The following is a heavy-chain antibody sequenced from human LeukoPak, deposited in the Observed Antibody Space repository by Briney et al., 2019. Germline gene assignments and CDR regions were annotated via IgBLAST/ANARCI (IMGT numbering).Heavy chain of an antibody. CDR2: IRDDGNNI. Sequence: GGSLRLSCAVSGFTFSSYWMSWVRQAPGKGLEWVAFIRDDGNNIHYADSVKDRFTISRDNSKNTLYLQMNSLRVEDTAVYYCAKEGAPLGGRPDYWGQGTLVTVSS. D-gene: IGHD3-16*01. CDR3: AKEGAPLGGRPDY. CDR1: GFTFSSYW. V-gene: IGHV3-30*02. J-gene: IGHJ4*02.